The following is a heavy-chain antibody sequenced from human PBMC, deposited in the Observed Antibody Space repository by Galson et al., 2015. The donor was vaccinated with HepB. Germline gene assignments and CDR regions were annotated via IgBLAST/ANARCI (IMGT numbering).Heavy chain of an antibody. CDR2: INPKNGGT. D-gene: IGHD2-21*02. V-gene: IGHV1-2*02. CDR1: GYTFSDNY. CDR3: ARDRDVVELGN. J-gene: IGHJ4*02. Sequence: SVKVSCKASGYTFSDNYIHWVRQAPGQGLQWMGWINPKNGGTHYARNFEGRLTLTSDASLSTAYMELTRLTSDDTTIYYCARDRDVVELGNWGQGTLVTVSS.